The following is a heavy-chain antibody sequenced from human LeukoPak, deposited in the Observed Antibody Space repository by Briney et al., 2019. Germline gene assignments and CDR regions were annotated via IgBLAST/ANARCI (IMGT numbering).Heavy chain of an antibody. J-gene: IGHJ4*02. CDR2: IYYSGST. Sequence: SETLSLTCTVSGGSISSYYWSWIRQPPGKGLEWIGYIYYSGSTNYNPSLKSRVTISVDTSKNQFSLKLSSVTAADTAVYYCARSRGYSYGYLRYWGQGTLVTVSS. CDR3: ARSRGYSYGYLRY. V-gene: IGHV4-59*01. D-gene: IGHD5-18*01. CDR1: GGSISSYY.